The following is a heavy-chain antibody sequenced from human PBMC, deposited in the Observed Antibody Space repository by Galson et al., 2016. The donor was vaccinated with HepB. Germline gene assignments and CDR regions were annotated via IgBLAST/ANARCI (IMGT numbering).Heavy chain of an antibody. V-gene: IGHV4-4*02. D-gene: IGHD5-24*01. CDR3: ARGQYNPYYFDY. CDR1: DGSITSNNW. Sequence: SETLSLTCVISDGSITSNNWWSWVRQPPGKGLEWIGEIYYTGYTNYNPSLVSRVTISADKSKNQFSPNVTPVTAADTAVFYCARGQYNPYYFDYWGKGTLVTVSS. J-gene: IGHJ4*02. CDR2: IYYTGYT.